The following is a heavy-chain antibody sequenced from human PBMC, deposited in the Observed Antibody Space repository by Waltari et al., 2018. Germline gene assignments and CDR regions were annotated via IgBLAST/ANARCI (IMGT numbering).Heavy chain of an antibody. J-gene: IGHJ4*02. CDR3: ARGLLHFNFWSKSEIGKEVYFDL. D-gene: IGHD3-3*01. V-gene: IGHV4-34*01. Sequence: QVQLQQWGAGLLKPSETLSLTCGVSGGVLSGYYWSWIRQSPGKGLEGVAEINHSRRNNYKQSLKSRVNRSVATPKNQFSLTLTSMTAADTAVYYCARGLLHFNFWSKSEIGKEVYFDLWGQGTLVTVSS. CDR1: GGVLSGYY. CDR2: INHSRRN.